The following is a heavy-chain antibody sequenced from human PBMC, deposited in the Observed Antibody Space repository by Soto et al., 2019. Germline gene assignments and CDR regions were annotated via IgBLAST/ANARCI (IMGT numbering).Heavy chain of an antibody. CDR1: GFTFSYHA. CDR2: ITYDGDNK. J-gene: IGHJ6*02. D-gene: IGHD1-1*01. Sequence: QVQLVESGGGVVQPGRSLRLSCAASGFTFSYHALNWVRQAPGKGLEWVALITYDGDNKYIAESVKGRFTISRDNSKNTGSLQMNSLRAEYTAMDFCARGTTTSAFSALDVWGQGTTVTVSS. V-gene: IGHV3-30-3*01. CDR3: ARGTTTSAFSALDV.